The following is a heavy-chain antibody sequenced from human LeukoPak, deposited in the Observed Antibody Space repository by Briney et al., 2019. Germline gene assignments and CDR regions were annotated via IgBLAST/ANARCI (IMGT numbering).Heavy chain of an antibody. D-gene: IGHD1-1*01. CDR2: IYSGGST. Sequence: GGSLRLSCAASGFTVSSNYMSWVRQAPGKGLEWVSVIYSGGSTYYADSVKGRFTISRDNSKNTLYLQMNSLRAEDTAVYYCANNPYHYYYYMDVWGKGTMVTVSS. J-gene: IGHJ6*03. V-gene: IGHV3-53*01. CDR3: ANNPYHYYYYMDV. CDR1: GFTVSSNY.